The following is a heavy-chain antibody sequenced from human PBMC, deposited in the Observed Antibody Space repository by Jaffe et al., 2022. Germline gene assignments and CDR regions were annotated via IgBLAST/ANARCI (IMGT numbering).Heavy chain of an antibody. CDR1: GFTFGDYA. V-gene: IGHV3-49*04. CDR3: TRDPGTLEMATMSCLWDY. D-gene: IGHD5-12*01. J-gene: IGHJ4*02. CDR2: IRSKAYGGTT. Sequence: EVQLVESGGGLVQPGRSLRLSCTASGFTFGDYAMSWVRQAPGKGLEWVGFIRSKAYGGTTEYAASVKGRFTISRDDSKSIAYLQMNSLKTEDTAVYYCTRDPGTLEMATMSCLWDYWGQGTLVTVSS.